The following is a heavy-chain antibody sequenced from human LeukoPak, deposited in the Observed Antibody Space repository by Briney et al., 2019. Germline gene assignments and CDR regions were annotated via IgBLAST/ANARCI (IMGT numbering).Heavy chain of an antibody. V-gene: IGHV1-46*01. CDR2: INPRGGST. Sequence: ASVKVSCKAPGYTFTKYFMHWVRQAPGQGLEWMGIINPRGGSTGYAQKFQGRITMTTDMSTRTVYMELSSLESEDTAVYYCARRDCVGDCYSNWFDPWGQGTLVTVSS. CDR1: GYTFTKYF. J-gene: IGHJ5*02. CDR3: ARRDCVGDCYSNWFDP. D-gene: IGHD2-21*02.